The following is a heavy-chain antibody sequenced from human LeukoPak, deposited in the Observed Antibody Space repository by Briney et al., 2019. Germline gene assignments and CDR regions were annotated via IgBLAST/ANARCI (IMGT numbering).Heavy chain of an antibody. V-gene: IGHV5-51*01. Sequence: GEPLKISCRAAGYTFTSYRVAWVRQMPGKGLEWMGIIYPGDSESIYSPSFQGQVTISADKSISTAYLEWSSLKASDTAMYYCVRTVDNSGFYYDYFYAVDVWGQGTLVTVSS. CDR1: GYTFTSYR. D-gene: IGHD3-22*01. CDR3: VRTVDNSGFYYDYFYAVDV. J-gene: IGHJ6*02. CDR2: IYPGDSES.